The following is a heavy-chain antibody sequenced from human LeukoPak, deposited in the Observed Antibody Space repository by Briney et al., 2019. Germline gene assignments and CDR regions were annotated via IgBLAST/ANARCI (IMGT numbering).Heavy chain of an antibody. Sequence: ALVKVSCKASGYTFTSYGISWVRQAPGQGLXXXXXXXXXXXNTNYAQKLQGRVTMTTDTSTSTAYMELRSLRSDDTAVYYCARVRTTHYYDSSGYSDYFDYWGQGTLVTVSS. CDR1: GYTFTSYG. V-gene: IGHV1-18*01. D-gene: IGHD3-22*01. J-gene: IGHJ4*02. CDR2: XXXXXXNT. CDR3: ARVRTTHYYDSSGYSDYFDY.